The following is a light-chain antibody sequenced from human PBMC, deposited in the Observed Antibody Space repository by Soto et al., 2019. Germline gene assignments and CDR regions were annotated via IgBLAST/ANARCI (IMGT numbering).Light chain of an antibody. CDR3: QQYDNLPYT. J-gene: IGKJ2*01. CDR2: DAS. Sequence: DTQMTQSPSSLSASVGDRVTLTCQASQDISNYLNWYQQKPGKAPKLLIYDASNLETGVPSRFSGSGSGTDFTFTISSLQPEDIATYYCQQYDNLPYTFGQGTKVDIK. V-gene: IGKV1-33*01. CDR1: QDISNY.